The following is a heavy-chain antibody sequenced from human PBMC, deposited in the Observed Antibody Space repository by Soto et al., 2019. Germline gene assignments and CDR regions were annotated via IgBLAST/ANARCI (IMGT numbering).Heavy chain of an antibody. CDR1: GYKFTSSW. CDR2: IFPSDSDT. J-gene: IGHJ5*02. D-gene: IGHD3-22*01. CDR3: ARKDKSGYFNWFDP. Sequence: GESLKISCRTSGYKFTSSWIAWVRQMPGKGLEWMGIIFPSDSDTRYSPSFQGQVTISADRSTSTVFLQWASLKASDTAVYFCARKDKSGYFNWFDPWGQGTLVTVS. V-gene: IGHV5-51*01.